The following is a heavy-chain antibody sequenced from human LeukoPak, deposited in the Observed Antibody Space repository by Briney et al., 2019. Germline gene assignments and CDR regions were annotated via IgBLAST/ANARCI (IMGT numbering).Heavy chain of an antibody. V-gene: IGHV3-7*04. CDR2: IKQDGSEK. CDR1: GFTFSSYR. Sequence: PGGSLRLSCAASGFTFSSYRMSWVRQAPGKGLEWVANIKQDGSEKYYVDSVKGRFTISRDNAKNSLYLQMNSLRAEDTAVYYCARLGDSSGYYDYWGQGTLVTVSS. D-gene: IGHD3-22*01. CDR3: ARLGDSSGYYDY. J-gene: IGHJ4*02.